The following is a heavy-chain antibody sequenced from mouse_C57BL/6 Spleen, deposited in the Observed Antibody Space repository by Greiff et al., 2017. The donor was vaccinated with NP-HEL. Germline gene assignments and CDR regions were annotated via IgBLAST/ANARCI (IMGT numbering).Heavy chain of an antibody. D-gene: IGHD1-1*01. CDR3: ARKIYDYGSIAY. CDR2: INPNNGGT. V-gene: IGHV1-22*01. J-gene: IGHJ3*01. CDR1: GYTFTDYN. Sequence: VQLQQSGPELVKPGASVKMSCKASGYTFTDYNMHWVKQSHGKSLEWIGYINPNNGGTSYNQKFKGKATLTVNKSSSTAYMELRSLTSEDSAVYYCARKIYDYGSIAYWGQGTLVTVSA.